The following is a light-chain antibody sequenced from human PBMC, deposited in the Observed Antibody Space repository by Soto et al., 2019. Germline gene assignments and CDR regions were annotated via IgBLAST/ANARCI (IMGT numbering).Light chain of an antibody. CDR1: SSDVGSYNL. V-gene: IGLV2-23*01. J-gene: IGLJ2*01. CDR2: EGS. CDR3: CSYAVSVV. Sequence: QSVLTQPASVSGSPGQSITISCTGTSSDVGSYNLVSWYQQHPGKAPKLMIYEGSKRPSGVSNRFSGSKSGNTASLTISGLQDEDEADYYCCSYAVSVVFGGGTKLTVL.